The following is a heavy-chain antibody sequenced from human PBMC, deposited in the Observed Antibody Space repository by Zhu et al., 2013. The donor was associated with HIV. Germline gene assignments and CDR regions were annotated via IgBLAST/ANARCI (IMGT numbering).Heavy chain of an antibody. D-gene: IGHD3-16*02. CDR3: ARGSQIRDYVWGSYRYTGVDY. CDR2: MKTNSGNT. CDR1: GGTFTDHA. Sequence: HVQLVQSGAEVKKPGSSVRVSCRTSGGTFTDHAINWVRQAPGQGLEWMGRMKTNSGNTGYAKKFQGRVTITGNTSISTAYMELSSLTSEDTAVYYCARGSQIRDYVWGSYRYTGVDYWGQGSLVAVSS. V-gene: IGHV1-8*03. J-gene: IGHJ4*02.